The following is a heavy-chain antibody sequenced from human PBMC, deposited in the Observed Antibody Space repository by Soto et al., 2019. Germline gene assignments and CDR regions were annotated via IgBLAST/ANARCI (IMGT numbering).Heavy chain of an antibody. V-gene: IGHV1-69*12. CDR2: IIPIFTTP. Sequence: QVQLVQSGAEVKKPGSSVTVSCKASGGTFGNSAISWVRQAPGQGLEWMGGIIPIFTTPDYAQKSQGRVTITADESTRTDYMELTSLRSEDTAVYYCARDQDRLQFGVNYYYAMDVWGQGTTVTVSS. J-gene: IGHJ6*02. CDR3: ARDQDRLQFGVNYYYAMDV. CDR1: GGTFGNSA. D-gene: IGHD5-12*01.